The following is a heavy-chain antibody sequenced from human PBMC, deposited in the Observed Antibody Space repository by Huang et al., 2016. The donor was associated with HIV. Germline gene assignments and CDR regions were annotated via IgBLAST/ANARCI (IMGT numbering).Heavy chain of an antibody. V-gene: IGHV4-39*01. D-gene: IGHD6-19*01. Sequence: LQLQESGPGLVKSSETLSLICTVSGGSISSSSYYWGWIRQPPGKGPEWLGSIYYSGKTYYNPPLKSRVTISVDTSKNQFSLKVNSVTAADTAVYYCARHGRVAGHYYNNMDVWGRGTTVTVSS. CDR2: IYYSGKT. CDR1: GGSISSSSYY. CDR3: ARHGRVAGHYYNNMDV. J-gene: IGHJ6*02.